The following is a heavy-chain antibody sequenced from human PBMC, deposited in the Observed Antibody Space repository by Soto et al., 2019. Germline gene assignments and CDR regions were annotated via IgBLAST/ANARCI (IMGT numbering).Heavy chain of an antibody. CDR3: ARDDLSGYLDY. V-gene: IGHV3-30-3*01. D-gene: IGHD5-12*01. J-gene: IGHJ4*02. CDR1: GFTFSSYA. CDR2: ISYDGSNK. Sequence: PGGSLRLSCAASGFTFSSYAMHWVRQAPGKGLEWVAVISYDGSNKYYADSVKGRFTISRDNSKNTLYLQMNSLRAEDTAVYYCARDDLSGYLDYWGQGTLVTVSS.